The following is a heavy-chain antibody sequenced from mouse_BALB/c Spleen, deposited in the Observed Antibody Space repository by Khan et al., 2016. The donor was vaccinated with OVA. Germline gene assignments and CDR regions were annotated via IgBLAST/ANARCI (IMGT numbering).Heavy chain of an antibody. J-gene: IGHJ4*01. CDR1: GFPFSSYT. CDR3: ARLLYRYDEDYYAMDY. D-gene: IGHD2-14*01. V-gene: IGHV5-12-2*01. Sequence: EVELVESGGGLVQPGGSLKLSCAASGFPFSSYTMSWVRQTPEKRLEWVAYLSNGGGNTYYPATVTGRFTISRDLAKHTMYLQMRSLKSDDTDMYYRARLLYRYDEDYYAMDYWGQGTSVTGSS. CDR2: LSNGGGNT.